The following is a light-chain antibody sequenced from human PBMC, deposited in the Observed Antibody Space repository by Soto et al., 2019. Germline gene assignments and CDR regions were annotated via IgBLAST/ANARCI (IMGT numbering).Light chain of an antibody. CDR3: QQRSTWPHT. CDR1: QSVNTY. J-gene: IGKJ3*01. V-gene: IGKV3-11*01. CDR2: DAS. Sequence: DIVLTQSPATLSLSPGEGATLSCRASQSVNTYLAWYQQKTGQAPRLLIYDASNRATGSPARFSGTVSEPACTLAISSLGPEDFVVYYCQQRSTWPHTFGPGTKVEI.